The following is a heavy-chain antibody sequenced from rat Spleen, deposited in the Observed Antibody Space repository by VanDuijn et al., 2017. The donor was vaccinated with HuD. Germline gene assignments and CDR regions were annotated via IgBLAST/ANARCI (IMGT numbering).Heavy chain of an antibody. CDR2: IWTGGST. CDR3: SRDGNIGTTTLFDY. CDR1: GFSLTSYG. Sequence: QVQLKESGPGPVQPSETLSLTCTVSGFSLTSYGVNWVRQPPGKGLEWMGVIWTGGSTAYNSLLKSRLSISRDISKSQVFLKMNSLQTEDTATYYWSRDGNIGTTTLFDYWGQGVMVTVSS. D-gene: IGHD1-5*01. J-gene: IGHJ2*01. V-gene: IGHV2-30*01.